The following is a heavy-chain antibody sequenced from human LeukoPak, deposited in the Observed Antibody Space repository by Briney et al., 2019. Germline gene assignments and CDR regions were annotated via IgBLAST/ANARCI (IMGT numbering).Heavy chain of an antibody. CDR2: IYWNDDK. V-gene: IGHV2-5*01. CDR3: AHSPSIVVVPAAALYFDY. CDR1: GFSLSTSGVG. Sequence: SGPTLVNPTQTLTLTCTFSGFSLSTSGVGVGWIRQPPGKALEWLALIYWNDDKRYSPSLKSRLTITKDTSKNQVVLTMTNMDPVDTATYYSAHSPSIVVVPAAALYFDYWGQGTLVTVSS. D-gene: IGHD2-2*01. J-gene: IGHJ4*02.